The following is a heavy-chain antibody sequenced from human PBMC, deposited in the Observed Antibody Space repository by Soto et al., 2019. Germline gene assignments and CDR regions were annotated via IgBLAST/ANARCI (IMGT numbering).Heavy chain of an antibody. J-gene: IGHJ4*02. V-gene: IGHV4-30-4*01. CDR3: AGGYSYGPFDY. CDR1: GGSINSGDYH. CDR2: IYYSGST. D-gene: IGHD5-18*01. Sequence: SETLSLTCTVSGGSINSGDYHWSWIRQSPGTGLEWIGAIYYSGSTYYNPSLKSRIRISVDTSKNQFSLKLSSVTASDTAVYYCAGGYSYGPFDYWGQGTLVTVSS.